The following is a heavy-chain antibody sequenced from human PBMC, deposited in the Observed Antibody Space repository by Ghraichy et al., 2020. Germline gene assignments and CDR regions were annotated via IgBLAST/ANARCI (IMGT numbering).Heavy chain of an antibody. Sequence: LSLTCTVSGGSISSYYWSWIRQPPGKGLEWIGYIYYSGSTNYNPSLKSRVTISVDTSKNQFSLKLSSATAADTAVYYCAREGYGCSSTSCSYYYYGMDVWGQGTTVTVSS. CDR3: AREGYGCSSTSCSYYYYGMDV. CDR2: IYYSGST. V-gene: IGHV4-59*01. J-gene: IGHJ6*02. CDR1: GGSISSYY. D-gene: IGHD2-2*01.